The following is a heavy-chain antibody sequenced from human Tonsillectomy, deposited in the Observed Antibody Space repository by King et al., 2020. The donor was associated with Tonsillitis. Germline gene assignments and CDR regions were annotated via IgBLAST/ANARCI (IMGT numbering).Heavy chain of an antibody. CDR1: GGSISSYY. D-gene: IGHD3-16*01. CDR3: AGGGNYGLWYFEL. Sequence: QVQLQESGPGLVKPSETLSLTCTVSGGSISSYYWSWIRQPPGKGLEWIGYIYYSGSTSYNPSLKSRVNISVNTSKNQFSLMLSSVTAADTAVYYCAGGGNYGLWYFELWGRDTLVTVSS. CDR2: IYYSGST. J-gene: IGHJ2*01. V-gene: IGHV4-59*01.